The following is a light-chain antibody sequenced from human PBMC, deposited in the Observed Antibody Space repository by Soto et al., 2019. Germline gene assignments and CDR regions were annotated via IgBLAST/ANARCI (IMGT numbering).Light chain of an antibody. CDR2: GAS. CDR3: QQYSIWRT. V-gene: IGKV3-15*01. J-gene: IGKJ1*01. CDR1: QSVSSN. Sequence: EIVMTQSPATLSVSPGERATLSCRASQSVSSNLAWYQQKPGQGPRLLISGASTGATGIPARFSGSGSGTEFTLTISSLQSEDFAVYYCQQYSIWRTFGQGTKVDI.